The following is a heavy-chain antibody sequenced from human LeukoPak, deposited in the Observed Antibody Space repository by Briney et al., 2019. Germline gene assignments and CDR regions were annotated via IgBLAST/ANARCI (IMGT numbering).Heavy chain of an antibody. CDR2: IWYDGSNK. CDR1: GFTFSSYG. J-gene: IGHJ5*02. CDR3: TRDHDRRITMVRGVILNWFDP. V-gene: IGHV3-33*01. Sequence: PGGSLRLSCAASGFTFSSYGMHWVRQAPGKGLEWVAVIWYDGSNKYYADSVKGRFTISRDNAKNSLYLQMNSLRAEDTAVYYCTRDHDRRITMVRGVILNWFDPWGQGTLVTVSS. D-gene: IGHD3-10*01.